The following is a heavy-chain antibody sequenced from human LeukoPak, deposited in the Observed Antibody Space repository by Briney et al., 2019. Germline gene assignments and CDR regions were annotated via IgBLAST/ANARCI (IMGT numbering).Heavy chain of an antibody. V-gene: IGHV3-21*01. J-gene: IGHJ4*02. D-gene: IGHD6-19*01. CDR3: AREVGSGWHYFDL. CDR2: ISSRQNDI. Sequence: GGSLRLSCAASGFTFSSFNMNWVRQTPGKGLEWVSSISSRQNDIQYADSLEGRFTISRDNAKNSLYLQMNRLRAEDTAVYFCAREVGSGWHYFDLWGQGTLVTVSS. CDR1: GFTFSSFN.